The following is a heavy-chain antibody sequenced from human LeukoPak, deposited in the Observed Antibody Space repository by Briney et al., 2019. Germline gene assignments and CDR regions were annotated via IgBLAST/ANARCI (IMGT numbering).Heavy chain of an antibody. CDR3: AKEVFYGDPPLHFDY. J-gene: IGHJ4*02. V-gene: IGHV3-23*01. D-gene: IGHD4-17*01. CDR1: GFTLGNYA. CDR2: TSGSGRIT. Sequence: TGGSLRRSCAASGFTLGNYAMSWVRQTPGKGLEWVSVTSGSGRITSHAESVKGRFTISRDNSKNTLYPQMNSLRAEDTAVYYCAKEVFYGDPPLHFDYWGQGTLVTVSS.